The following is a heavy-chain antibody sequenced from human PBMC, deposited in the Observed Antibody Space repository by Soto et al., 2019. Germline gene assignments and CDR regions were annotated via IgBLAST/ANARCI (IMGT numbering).Heavy chain of an antibody. Sequence: GGSLGLSCAASGLTFSSYAMSWVRKGPGRGLEWVSAISGSGGSTYYADSVKGRFTISRDNSKNTLYLQMNSLRAEDTAVYYCAKDKSTYDFWSGYPNWFDPWGQGTLVTVSS. CDR3: AKDKSTYDFWSGYPNWFDP. CDR2: ISGSGGST. V-gene: IGHV3-23*01. CDR1: GLTFSSYA. D-gene: IGHD3-3*01. J-gene: IGHJ5*02.